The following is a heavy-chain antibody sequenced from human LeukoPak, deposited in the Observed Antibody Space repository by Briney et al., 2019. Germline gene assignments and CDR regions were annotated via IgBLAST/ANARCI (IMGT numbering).Heavy chain of an antibody. Sequence: NPGGSLRLFCAASGFTFDDYAMHWVRQAPGKGLEWVSGISWDSGSIGYADSVKGRFTISRDNAKNSLYLQMNSLRAEDTALYYCAKDSDGAVAGTLGYWGQGTLVTVSS. V-gene: IGHV3-9*01. CDR2: ISWDSGSI. J-gene: IGHJ4*02. CDR3: AKDSDGAVAGTLGY. D-gene: IGHD6-19*01. CDR1: GFTFDDYA.